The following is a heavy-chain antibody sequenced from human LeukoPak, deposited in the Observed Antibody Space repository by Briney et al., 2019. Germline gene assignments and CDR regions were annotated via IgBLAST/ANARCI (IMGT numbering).Heavy chain of an antibody. Sequence: GESLKISCQGSGYTFATYWIGWVRQMPGKGLEWMGIIYPGDSDTRYSPSFEGQVTISADKSISTAYLQWSSLEASDTAMYYCARREGEGSYQDNFFDYWGQGTLVTVSS. CDR1: GYTFATYW. CDR3: ARREGEGSYQDNFFDY. V-gene: IGHV5-51*01. D-gene: IGHD3-16*02. CDR2: IYPGDSDT. J-gene: IGHJ4*02.